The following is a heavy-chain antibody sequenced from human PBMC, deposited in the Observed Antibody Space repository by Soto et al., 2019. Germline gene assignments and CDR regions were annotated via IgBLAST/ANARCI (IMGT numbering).Heavy chain of an antibody. Sequence: GESLKISCAASGFTFSSYAMSWVRQAPGKGLEWVSAISGSGCSTYYADSVKGRFTISRDNSKNTLYLQMNSLRAEDTAVYYCAKKFNRNLGYYYGMDVWGQGTTVTVSS. J-gene: IGHJ6*02. V-gene: IGHV3-23*01. D-gene: IGHD7-27*01. CDR2: ISGSGCST. CDR1: GFTFSSYA. CDR3: AKKFNRNLGYYYGMDV.